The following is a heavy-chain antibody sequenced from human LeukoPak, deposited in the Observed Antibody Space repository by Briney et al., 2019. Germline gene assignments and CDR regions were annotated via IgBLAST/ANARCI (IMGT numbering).Heavy chain of an antibody. CDR3: ARRACGYGSASYYKGDFDY. D-gene: IGHD3-10*01. CDR2: INHSGST. Sequence: PSETLSLPCAVQGGPFSGYYWSWIPHPPGKGLEGIGEINHSGSTNYNPSLKSRVTISVDTAKNEFSLKRSSVTAADTAVYYCARRACGYGSASYYKGDFDYWGQGTLVTVSS. V-gene: IGHV4-34*01. CDR1: GGPFSGYY. J-gene: IGHJ4*02.